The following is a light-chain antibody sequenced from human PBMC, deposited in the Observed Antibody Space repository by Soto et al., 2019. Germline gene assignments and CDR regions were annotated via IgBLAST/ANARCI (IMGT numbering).Light chain of an antibody. CDR2: LNSDGSH. CDR3: QTWGTGIQV. Sequence: QPVLTQSPSASASLGASVKLTCTLSSGHSSYAIAWHQQQPEKGPRYLMKLNSDGSHSKGDGIPDRFSGSSSGAERYLTISSLQSEDEADCYCQTWGTGIQVFGTGTKVTVL. CDR1: SGHSSYA. V-gene: IGLV4-69*01. J-gene: IGLJ1*01.